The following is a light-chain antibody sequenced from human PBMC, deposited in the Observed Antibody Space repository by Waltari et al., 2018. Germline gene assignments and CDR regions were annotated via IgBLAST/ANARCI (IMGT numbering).Light chain of an antibody. CDR3: QQYHNWPRV. V-gene: IGKV3-15*01. CDR1: QSVITN. CDR2: GAS. J-gene: IGKJ1*01. Sequence: EIVMTQSPATLSVSPGERATLSCKASQSVITNLAWYQQKPGQPPRLLIYGASARATGIPDRCSGSGCGTEFTLAISSLQSEDSAIYYCQQYHNWPRVFGQGTKVEIK.